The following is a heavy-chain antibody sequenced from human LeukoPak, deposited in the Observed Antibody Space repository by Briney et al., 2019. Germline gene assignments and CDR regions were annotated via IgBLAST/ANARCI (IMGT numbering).Heavy chain of an antibody. CDR1: GPTSGRYG. CDR2: ILLDGSKE. V-gene: IGHV3-33*01. J-gene: IGHJ4*02. D-gene: IGHD3-22*01. Sequence: GESRCPSWLLSGPTSGRYGTQCVRQPQDKGRGWVAGILLDGSKEFYTGSVKAQFAISRDNSKNMLYLKMNSRRAEDTALYYCVRADDRTDNGLDYWGQGTLVTVSS. CDR3: VRADDRTDNGLDY.